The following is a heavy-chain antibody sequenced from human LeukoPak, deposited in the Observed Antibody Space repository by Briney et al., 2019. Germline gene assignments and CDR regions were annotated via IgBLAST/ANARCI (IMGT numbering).Heavy chain of an antibody. V-gene: IGHV4-59*01. J-gene: IGHJ6*02. CDR1: GGSISSYY. CDR3: ARADGKQQLVGGYYYYGMDV. D-gene: IGHD6-13*01. CDR2: IYYSGST. Sequence: SETLSLTCTVSGGSISSYYWSWIRQPPGKGLEWIGYIYYSGSTNYNPSLKSRVTISVDTSKNQFSLKLSPVTAADTAVYYCARADGKQQLVGGYYYYGMDVWGQGTTVTVSS.